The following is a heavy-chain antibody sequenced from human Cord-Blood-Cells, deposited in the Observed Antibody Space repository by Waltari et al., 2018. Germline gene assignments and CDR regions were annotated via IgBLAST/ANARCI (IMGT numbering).Heavy chain of an antibody. CDR1: GGSFSGYY. CDR3: ARVLQRYFDL. V-gene: IGHV4-34*01. Sequence: QVQLQQWGAGLLKPSETLSLTCAVYGGSFSGYYWIWIRQPPGKGLEWIGEINHSGSTNYNPSLKSRVTISVDTSKNQFSLKLSSVTAADTAVYYCARVLQRYFDLWGRGTLVTVSS. J-gene: IGHJ2*01. CDR2: INHSGST.